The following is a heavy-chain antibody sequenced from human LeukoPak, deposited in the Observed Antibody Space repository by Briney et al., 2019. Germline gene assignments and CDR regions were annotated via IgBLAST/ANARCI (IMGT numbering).Heavy chain of an antibody. Sequence: GGSLRLSCAASGFTFSSYGMHWVRQAPGKGLERVAVISYDGSNKYYADSVKGRFTISRDNSKNTLYLQMNSLRAEDTAVYYCAKSLVAVAGVIDYWGQGTLVTVSS. CDR2: ISYDGSNK. V-gene: IGHV3-30*18. CDR3: AKSLVAVAGVIDY. J-gene: IGHJ4*02. CDR1: GFTFSSYG. D-gene: IGHD6-19*01.